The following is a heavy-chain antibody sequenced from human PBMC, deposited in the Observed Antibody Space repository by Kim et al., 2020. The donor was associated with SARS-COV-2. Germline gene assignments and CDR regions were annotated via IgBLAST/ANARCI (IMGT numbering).Heavy chain of an antibody. CDR3: ARDWEVPDHDWRVDL. CDR1: GFTFSASW. J-gene: IGHJ2*01. Sequence: GGSLRLSCTASGFTFSASWMHWVRQAPGKGLVWVSRITDAGNVQSYADSVKGRFTISRDNAKNSLYLQMNSLRAEDTAVYYCARDWEVPDHDWRVDLWGPGTLVTVSS. V-gene: IGHV3-74*01. D-gene: IGHD1-26*01. CDR2: ITDAGNVQ.